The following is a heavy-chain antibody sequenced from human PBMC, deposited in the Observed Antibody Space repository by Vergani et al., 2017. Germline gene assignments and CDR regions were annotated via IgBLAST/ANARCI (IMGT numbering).Heavy chain of an antibody. Sequence: VQLVESGGGLVKPGGSLRLSCAASGFSFSDHYMTWIRQAPGKGLEWVSVINGGGDITYYADTVKGRLTISRDNSKNTLYLQLTNLRAYDTAIYYCANIGYCTSSGCYLFKNYGGQGTLVAVSS. CDR2: INGGGDIT. CDR1: GFSFSDHY. CDR3: ANIGYCTSSGCYLFKNY. V-gene: IGHV3-23*04. J-gene: IGHJ4*02. D-gene: IGHD2-2*03.